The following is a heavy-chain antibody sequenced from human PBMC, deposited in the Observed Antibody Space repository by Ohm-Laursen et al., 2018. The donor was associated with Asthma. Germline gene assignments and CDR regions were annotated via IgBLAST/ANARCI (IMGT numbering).Heavy chain of an antibody. J-gene: IGHJ5*02. CDR1: GFTFNSYG. Sequence: SLRLSCTASGFTFNSYGIHWVRQAPGKGLEWVSSISSSSSYIYYADSVKGRFTISRDNARNSLYLQMNSLRAEDTAVYYCARAGVTFWRNVNWFDPWGQGTLVTVSS. CDR3: ARAGVTFWRNVNWFDP. D-gene: IGHD3-3*01. V-gene: IGHV3-21*01. CDR2: ISSSSSYI.